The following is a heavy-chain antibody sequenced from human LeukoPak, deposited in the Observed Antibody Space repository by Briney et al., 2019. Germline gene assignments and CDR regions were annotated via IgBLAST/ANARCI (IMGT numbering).Heavy chain of an antibody. CDR1: GFTFSSNW. CDR3: AASAYYVAAADAY. Sequence: GGSLRLSCAASGFTFSSNWMHWVRQAPGKGLVWVSRNEDGSTANYADSVKGRSTIFRDNAKNTLYLQMNSLRAEDTALYYCAASAYYVAAADAYWGQGTLVTVSS. V-gene: IGHV3-74*01. CDR2: NEDGSTA. J-gene: IGHJ4*02. D-gene: IGHD3-3*01.